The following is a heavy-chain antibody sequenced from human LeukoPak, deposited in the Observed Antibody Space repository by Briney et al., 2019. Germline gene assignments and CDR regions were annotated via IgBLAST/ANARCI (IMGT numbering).Heavy chain of an antibody. J-gene: IGHJ4*02. V-gene: IGHV1-8*01. Sequence: ASVKVSCKASGYTFTSYDINWVRQATGQGLEWMGWMNPNSGNTGYAQKFQGRVTMTRNTSISTAYMELSSLRSEDTAVYYWARGQGWSWYFSYSLGLQFDYWGQGTLVTVSS. CDR3: ARGQGWSWYFSYSLGLQFDY. CDR1: GYTFTSYD. D-gene: IGHD6-13*01. CDR2: MNPNSGNT.